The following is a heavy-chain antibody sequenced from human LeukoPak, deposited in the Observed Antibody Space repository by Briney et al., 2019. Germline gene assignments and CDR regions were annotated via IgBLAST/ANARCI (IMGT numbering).Heavy chain of an antibody. Sequence: GGSLRLSCAASGFTFSNYKMNWVRQAPGKGLEWVSYISSSGSIIYYSDSVKGRFTISRDNAKNSLYLQMNSLRAEDTAVYYCARSWREFYFEYWGQGNLVTVSS. CDR2: ISSSGSII. CDR1: GFTFSNYK. V-gene: IGHV3-48*03. D-gene: IGHD3-3*01. J-gene: IGHJ4*02. CDR3: ARSWREFYFEY.